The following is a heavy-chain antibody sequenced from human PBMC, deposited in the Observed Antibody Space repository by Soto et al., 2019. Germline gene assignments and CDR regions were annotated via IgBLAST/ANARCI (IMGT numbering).Heavy chain of an antibody. Sequence: EVQLVESGGGLFQPGGSLRLSCAASGFTFSSYWMHWVRQAPGKGLVWVSRINSDGSSTSYADSVKGGFTISRDNAKNTLYLQMNSLRAEDTAVYYCARVELRLFVLGGQYYLDFWGQGTLVTVSS. V-gene: IGHV3-74*01. CDR1: GFTFSSYW. J-gene: IGHJ4*02. CDR2: INSDGSST. D-gene: IGHD5-12*01. CDR3: ARVELRLFVLGGQYYLDF.